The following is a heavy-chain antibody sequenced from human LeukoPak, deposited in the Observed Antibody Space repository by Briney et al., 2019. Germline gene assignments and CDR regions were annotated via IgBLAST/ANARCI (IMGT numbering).Heavy chain of an antibody. CDR2: ISGSGGST. D-gene: IGHD3-22*01. CDR3: AKDLAIYDSIYFDY. V-gene: IGHV3-23*01. Sequence: HPGGSLRLSCAASGFTFSSYAMSWVRQAPGKGLEWVSAISGSGGSTYYADSVEGRFTISRDNSKNTLYLQMNSLRAEDTAVYYCAKDLAIYDSIYFDYWGQGTLVTVSS. J-gene: IGHJ4*02. CDR1: GFTFSSYA.